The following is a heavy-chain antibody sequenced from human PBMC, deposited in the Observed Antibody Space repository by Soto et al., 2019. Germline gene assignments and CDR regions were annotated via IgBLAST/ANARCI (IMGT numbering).Heavy chain of an antibody. CDR3: ARAVSSGGRMDTSEWDY. D-gene: IGHD6-19*01. J-gene: IGHJ4*02. Sequence: GSVKVCFKASGYTFTGYYMHLVRQAPGQGLEWMGWINPNSGGTNYAQKFQGRVTMTRDTSISTAYMELSRLRSDDTAVYYCARAVSSGGRMDTSEWDYWGQGTMVTVSS. CDR1: GYTFTGYY. V-gene: IGHV1-2*02. CDR2: INPNSGGT.